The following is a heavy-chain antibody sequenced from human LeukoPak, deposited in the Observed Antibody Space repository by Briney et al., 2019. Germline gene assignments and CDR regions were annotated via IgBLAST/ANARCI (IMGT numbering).Heavy chain of an antibody. Sequence: PSETLSLTCAVYGGSFSGYYWSWIRQPPGKGLEWIGEINRSGSTNYNPSLKSRVTISVDTSKNQFSLKLSSVTAADTAVYYCARSPALTAERPYYFDYWGQGTLVTVSS. V-gene: IGHV4-34*01. CDR1: GGSFSGYY. CDR2: INRSGST. J-gene: IGHJ4*02. D-gene: IGHD5-18*01. CDR3: ARSPALTAERPYYFDY.